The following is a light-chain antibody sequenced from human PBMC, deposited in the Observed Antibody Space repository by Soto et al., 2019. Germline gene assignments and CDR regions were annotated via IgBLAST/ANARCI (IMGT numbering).Light chain of an antibody. CDR3: QQYGSSPGFT. Sequence: EIVLTQSPGTLSLSPGERATLSCRASQSVSSSYLAWYQQKPGQAPRLLIYSASSRATGIPDRFSGSGSGTDFPLTISRLESEDFAVYYCQQYGSSPGFTFGPGTKVDIK. V-gene: IGKV3-20*01. J-gene: IGKJ3*01. CDR2: SAS. CDR1: QSVSSSY.